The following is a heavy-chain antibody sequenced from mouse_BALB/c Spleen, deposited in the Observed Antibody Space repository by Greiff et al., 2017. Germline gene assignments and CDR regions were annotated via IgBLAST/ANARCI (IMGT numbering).Heavy chain of an antibody. CDR2: IWSGGST. J-gene: IGHJ2*01. V-gene: IGHV2-2*02. CDR1: GFSLTSYG. Sequence: VQLQQPGPGLVQPSQSLSITCTASGFSLTSYGVHWVRQSPGKGLEWLGVIWSGGSTDYNAAFISRLSISKDNSKSQVFFKMNSLQANDTAIYYCARGGYYNLFDYWGQGTTLTVSS. CDR3: ARGGYYNLFDY. D-gene: IGHD2-3*01.